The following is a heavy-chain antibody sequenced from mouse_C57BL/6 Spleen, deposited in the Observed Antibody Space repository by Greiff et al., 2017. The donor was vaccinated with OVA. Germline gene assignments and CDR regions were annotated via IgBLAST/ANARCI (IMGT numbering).Heavy chain of an antibody. CDR3: ARASDDYGDYAMDY. V-gene: IGHV1-54*01. CDR1: GYAFTNYV. CDR2: INPGSGGN. J-gene: IGHJ4*01. Sequence: QVQLQQSGAELVRPGTSVKVSCKASGYAFTNYVIEWVQQRPGQGLEWIGVINPGSGGNNYNEKFKGKATLTADKSSSTAYMQLSSLTSEDSAVYFCARASDDYGDYAMDYWGQGTSVTVSS. D-gene: IGHD2-4*01.